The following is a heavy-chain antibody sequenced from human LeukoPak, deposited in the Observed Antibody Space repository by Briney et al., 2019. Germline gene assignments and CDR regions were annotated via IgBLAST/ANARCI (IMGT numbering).Heavy chain of an antibody. J-gene: IGHJ1*01. CDR3: ARGGSSWSGYFQH. Sequence: GGSLRLSCAASGFTFSSYWMHWVRQAPGKGLVWVSRINSDGSSTTYADSAKGRFTISRDNAKNTLYLQMNSLRAEDTAVYYCARGGSSWSGYFQHWGQGTLVTVSS. V-gene: IGHV3-74*01. CDR1: GFTFSSYW. D-gene: IGHD6-13*01. CDR2: INSDGSST.